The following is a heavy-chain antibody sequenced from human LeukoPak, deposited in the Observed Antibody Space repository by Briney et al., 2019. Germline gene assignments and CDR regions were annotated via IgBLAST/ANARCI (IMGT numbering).Heavy chain of an antibody. J-gene: IGHJ3*02. CDR1: GGSIVSHY. CDR3: ARRVSGAGRAFDI. D-gene: IGHD3-10*01. V-gene: IGHV4-4*07. CDR2: FYASGTT. Sequence: SETLSLTCTVSGGSIVSHYWNWIRQPAGRGLEWIGRFYASGTTNTSPSLKSRVTMSVDTSKNQFSLQLNSVTPEDTAVYYCARRVSGAGRAFDIWGQGTMVTVSS.